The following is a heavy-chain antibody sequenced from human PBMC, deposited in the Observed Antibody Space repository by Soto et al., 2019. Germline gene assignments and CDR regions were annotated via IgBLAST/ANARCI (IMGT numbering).Heavy chain of an antibody. V-gene: IGHV3-23*01. CDR1: GFTFSSCA. D-gene: IGHD2-2*01. CDR2: ISGSGGST. J-gene: IGHJ4*02. CDR3: AKGRGYCSSTSCYVASDY. Sequence: EVQVLESGGGLVQPGGSLRLSCAASGFTFSSCAMSWVRQAPGKGLEWVAAISGSGGSTFYADPVKGRFTISRDNSKTTMYRQMNSLGAEDTAVYYCAKGRGYCSSTSCYVASDYWGQGTLVTVSS.